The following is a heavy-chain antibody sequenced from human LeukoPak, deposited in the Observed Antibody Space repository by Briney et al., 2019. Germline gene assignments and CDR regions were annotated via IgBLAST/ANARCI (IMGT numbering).Heavy chain of an antibody. Sequence: GRSLRLSCAASGFTFSSYAMHWVRQAPGKGLEWVAVISYDGSNKYYADSVKGRFTISRDNSKNTLYLQMNSLRAEDTAVYYCAREGIAAAGDYWGQGTLVTVSS. V-gene: IGHV3-30-3*01. J-gene: IGHJ4*02. D-gene: IGHD6-13*01. CDR1: GFTFSSYA. CDR3: AREGIAAAGDY. CDR2: ISYDGSNK.